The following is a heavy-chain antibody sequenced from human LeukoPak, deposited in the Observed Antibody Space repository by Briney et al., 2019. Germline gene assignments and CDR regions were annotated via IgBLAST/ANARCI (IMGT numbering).Heavy chain of an antibody. V-gene: IGHV3-21*04. CDR2: ISSSSSYI. J-gene: IGHJ3*02. D-gene: IGHD6-6*01. CDR1: GFTFSSYS. Sequence: GGSLRLSCAASGFTFSSYSMNWVRQAPGKGLEWVSSISSSSSYIYYAGSVKGRFTISRDNSKNTLSLQMNSLRAEDTAVYYCAKVMSIADAFDIRGQGTVVTVSS. CDR3: AKVMSIADAFDI.